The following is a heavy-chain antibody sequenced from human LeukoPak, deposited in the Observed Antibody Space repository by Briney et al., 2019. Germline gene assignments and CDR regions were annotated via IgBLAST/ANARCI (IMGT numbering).Heavy chain of an antibody. V-gene: IGHV1-8*02. Sequence: ASVKVSCKASGYTFTGYYMHWVRQAPGQGLGWMGWMNPNSGNTGYAQKFQGRVTMTRNTSISTAYMELSSLRSEDTAVYYCARGLECSSTSCPRGYYYYMDVWGKGTTVTISS. D-gene: IGHD2-2*01. CDR2: MNPNSGNT. J-gene: IGHJ6*03. CDR3: ARGLECSSTSCPRGYYYYMDV. CDR1: GYTFTGYY.